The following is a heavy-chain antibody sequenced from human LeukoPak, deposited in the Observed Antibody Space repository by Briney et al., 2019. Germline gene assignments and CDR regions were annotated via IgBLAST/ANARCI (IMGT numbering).Heavy chain of an antibody. CDR3: AEDGAAPAAIGQFHYHMGG. D-gene: IGHD2-2*01. CDR1: GGTFSSYT. CDR2: IIPILGIA. V-gene: IGHV1-69*02. Sequence: GSSVKVSCKASGGTFSSYTISWVRQAPGQGLEWMGRIIPILGIANYAQKFQGRVTITADKSTSTAYMELSSLRSEDTAVYYCAEDGAAPAAIGQFHYHMGGLGKGTTVTVSS. J-gene: IGHJ6*03.